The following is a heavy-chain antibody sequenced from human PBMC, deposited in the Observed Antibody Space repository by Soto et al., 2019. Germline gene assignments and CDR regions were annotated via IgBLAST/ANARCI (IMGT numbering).Heavy chain of an antibody. CDR2: IKQDGSEK. V-gene: IGHV3-7*03. CDR3: ARDSYRPSITMIVEVLTANDDFDI. Sequence: GGSLRLSCAASGFTFSSYWMSWVRQAPGEGLEWVANIKQDGSEKYYVDSVKGRFTISRDNAKNSLYLQMNSLRAEDTAVYYCARDSYRPSITMIVEVLTANDDFDISGQGTMVTVSS. D-gene: IGHD3-22*01. CDR1: GFTFSSYW. J-gene: IGHJ3*02.